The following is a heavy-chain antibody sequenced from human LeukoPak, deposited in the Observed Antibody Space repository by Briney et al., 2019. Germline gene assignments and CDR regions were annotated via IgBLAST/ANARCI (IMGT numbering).Heavy chain of an antibody. V-gene: IGHV3-30-3*01. CDR1: GFTFSSYA. CDR3: ARDKQLWLLGAFDI. D-gene: IGHD5-18*01. J-gene: IGHJ3*02. Sequence: GGSLRLSCAASGFTFSSYAMHWVRQAPGKGLEWVAVISYDGSNKYYADSVKGRFTISRDNSKNTLCLQMNSLRAEDTAVYYCARDKQLWLLGAFDIWGQGTMVTVSS. CDR2: ISYDGSNK.